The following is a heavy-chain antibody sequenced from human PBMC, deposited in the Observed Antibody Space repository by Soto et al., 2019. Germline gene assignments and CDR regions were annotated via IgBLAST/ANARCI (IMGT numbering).Heavy chain of an antibody. V-gene: IGHV3-23*01. J-gene: IGHJ1*01. D-gene: IGHD3-3*01. CDR2: SSGGGPT. CDR1: GFSISSSA. Sequence: EVQLLESGGGLVQPGGSLRLSCTVSGFSISSSAFSWVRQTPGKGLEWVSASSGGGPTHYADSVKGRFTISRDNSKNTLYLQINSLRAEDTAVYYCAKNDWSVYPLGGFWGRGTLVSVSS. CDR3: AKNDWSVYPLGGF.